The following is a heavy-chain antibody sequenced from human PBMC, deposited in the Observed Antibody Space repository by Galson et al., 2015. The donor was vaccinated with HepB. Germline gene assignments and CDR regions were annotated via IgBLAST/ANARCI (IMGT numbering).Heavy chain of an antibody. D-gene: IGHD3-22*01. CDR3: AKEMVIYFDY. CDR1: GFTFSSYG. J-gene: IGHJ4*02. CDR2: ISYDGSNK. Sequence: SLRLSCAASGFTFSSYGMHWVRQAPGKGLEWVAVISYDGSNKYYADSVKGRFTISRDNSKNTLYLQMNSLRAEDTAVYYCAKEMVIYFDYWGQETLVTVSS. V-gene: IGHV3-30*18.